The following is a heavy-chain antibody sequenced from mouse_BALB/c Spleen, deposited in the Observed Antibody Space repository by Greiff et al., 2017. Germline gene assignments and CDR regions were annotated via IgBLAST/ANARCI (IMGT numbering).Heavy chain of an antibody. CDR2: IYPGDGDT. CDR1: GYTFTSYW. Sequence: QVQLQQSGAELARPGASVKLSCKASGYTFTSYWMQWVKQRPGQGLEWIGAIYPGDGDTRYTQKFKGKATLTADKSSSTAYMQLSSLASEDSVVYYCARSLFDYWGQGTTLTVSS. CDR3: ARSLFDY. V-gene: IGHV1-87*01. J-gene: IGHJ2*01.